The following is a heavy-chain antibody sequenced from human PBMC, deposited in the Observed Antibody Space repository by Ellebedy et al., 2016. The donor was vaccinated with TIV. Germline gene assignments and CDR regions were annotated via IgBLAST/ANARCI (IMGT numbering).Heavy chain of an antibody. Sequence: ASVKVSXXASGYTFTSYGISWVRQAPGQGLEWMGWISAYNGNTNYAQKLQGRVTMTTDTSTSTAYMELRSLRSDDTAVYYCARENHPPTYYYYYYMDVWGKGTTVTVSS. CDR2: ISAYNGNT. V-gene: IGHV1-18*01. CDR3: ARENHPPTYYYYYYMDV. D-gene: IGHD1-14*01. J-gene: IGHJ6*03. CDR1: GYTFTSYG.